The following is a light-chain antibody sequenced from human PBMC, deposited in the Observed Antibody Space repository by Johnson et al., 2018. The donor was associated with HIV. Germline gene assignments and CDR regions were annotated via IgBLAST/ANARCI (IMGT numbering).Light chain of an antibody. CDR1: SSNIGNNY. Sequence: QAVLTQPPSVSAAPGQKVTISCSGSSSNIGNNYVSWYQQLPGTAPKLLIYDNNKRPSGIPDRFSGSKSGTSATLGITGLQTGDEADYYCGAWDNSLSGGLFVVGTVTKVTVL. V-gene: IGLV1-51*01. J-gene: IGLJ1*01. CDR2: DNN. CDR3: GAWDNSLSGGLFV.